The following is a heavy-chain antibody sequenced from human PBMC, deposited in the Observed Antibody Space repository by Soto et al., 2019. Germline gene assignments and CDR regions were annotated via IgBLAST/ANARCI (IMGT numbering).Heavy chain of an antibody. CDR2: INHTGST. D-gene: IGHD2-8*02. Sequence: SETLSLTCAFYGGSFRGCSWTLIRQPPGTGLEWIGEINHTGSTNYNPSLKSRVTISVDTSKNQFSLKLTSVTAADTAVYYCARDKITGLFDYWGQGTLVTVSS. CDR1: GGSFRGCS. CDR3: ARDKITGLFDY. J-gene: IGHJ4*02. V-gene: IGHV4-34*01.